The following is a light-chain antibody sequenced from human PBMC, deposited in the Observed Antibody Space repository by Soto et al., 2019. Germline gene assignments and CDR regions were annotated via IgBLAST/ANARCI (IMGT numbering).Light chain of an antibody. CDR3: SSYTTSSTPYV. CDR1: SSDVGGYNY. V-gene: IGLV2-14*01. Sequence: QSALTQPASVSGSPGQSITISCTGTSSDVGGYNYVSWYQQHPGKAPKLMIYDVSNRPSGVSNRFSGSKSGNTASLTISGLQADDEADYYCSSYTTSSTPYVFGTGTQLTVL. CDR2: DVS. J-gene: IGLJ1*01.